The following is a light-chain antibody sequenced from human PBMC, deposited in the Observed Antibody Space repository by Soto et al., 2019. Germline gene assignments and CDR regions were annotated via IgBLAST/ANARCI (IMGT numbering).Light chain of an antibody. CDR2: DVS. V-gene: IGLV2-14*01. CDR3: SSYTSSAPPYV. J-gene: IGLJ1*01. CDR1: SSDVGDYNY. Sequence: QSVLAQPASVSGSPGQSMAISCTGTSSDVGDYNYVSWYQQHPGKAPKLIIYDVSDRPSGVSSRFSGSKSGNTASLTISGLQPEDEADYYCSSYTSSAPPYVFGTGTKVTVL.